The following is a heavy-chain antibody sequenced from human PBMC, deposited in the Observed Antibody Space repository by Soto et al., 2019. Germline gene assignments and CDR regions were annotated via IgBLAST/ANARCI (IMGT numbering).Heavy chain of an antibody. CDR3: ARDSPSGSYSHY. CDR1: GGSISSSSYY. Sequence: PSETLSLTCTVSGGSISSSSYYWGWIRQPPGKGLEWIGSIYYSGSTYYNPSLKSRVTISVDTSKNQFSLKLSSVTAADTAVYACARDSPSGSYSHYWGQGTLVTLPS. J-gene: IGHJ4*02. V-gene: IGHV4-39*07. CDR2: IYYSGST. D-gene: IGHD1-26*01.